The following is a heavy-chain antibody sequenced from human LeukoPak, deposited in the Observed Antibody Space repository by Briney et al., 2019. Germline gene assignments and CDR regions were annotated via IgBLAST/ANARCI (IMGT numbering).Heavy chain of an antibody. Sequence: GASVKVSCKASGGTFSSYAISWVRQAPGQGLEWMGRIIPILGIANYAQKFQGRVTITADKSTSTAYMELSSLRSEDTAVYYCAREHYYYDSSGYYDCWGQGTLVTVSS. V-gene: IGHV1-69*04. CDR2: IIPILGIA. CDR3: AREHYYYDSSGYYDC. CDR1: GGTFSSYA. D-gene: IGHD3-22*01. J-gene: IGHJ4*02.